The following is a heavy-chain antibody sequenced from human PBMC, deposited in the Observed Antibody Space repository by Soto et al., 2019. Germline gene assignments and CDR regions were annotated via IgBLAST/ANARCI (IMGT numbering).Heavy chain of an antibody. CDR2: ISSSGSTI. J-gene: IGHJ6*02. CDR3: ARDLLPIYYYYYGMDV. V-gene: IGHV3-48*03. Sequence: PGGSLRLSCAASEFTFSSYEMNWVRQDPGKGLEWVSYISSSGSTIYYADSVKGRFTISRDNAKNSLYLQMNSLRAEDTAVYYCARDLLPIYYYYYGMDVWGQGTTVTVSS. CDR1: EFTFSSYE. D-gene: IGHD3-9*01.